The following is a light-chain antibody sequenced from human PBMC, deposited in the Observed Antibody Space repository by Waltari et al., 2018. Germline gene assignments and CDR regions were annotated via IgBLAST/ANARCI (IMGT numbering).Light chain of an antibody. CDR2: DVS. CDR1: SSDAGGYHY. J-gene: IGLJ2*01. Sequence: QSALTQPASVSGSPGQSITISCTGTSSDAGGYHYVSWYQQHPGKAPKLMIYDVSKRPSGVSKRFSGSKSGNTAALTIAGLQAEDEADYYCSSYTSSSTFVVFGGGTKLTVL. V-gene: IGLV2-14*01. CDR3: SSYTSSSTFVV.